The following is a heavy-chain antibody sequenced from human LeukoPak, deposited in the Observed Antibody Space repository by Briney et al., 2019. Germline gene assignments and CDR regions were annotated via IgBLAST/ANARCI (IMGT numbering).Heavy chain of an antibody. J-gene: IGHJ5*02. CDR3: ARGGRAISRA. Sequence: SETLSLTCAVSGGSLGVYYWSWVRQAPSEGLEWSGEINQSGSINYSPSLKSRLTLSIDPSKNQFSLNLTSVTAADTAVYYCARGGRAISRAWGQGILVTVSS. CDR2: INQSGSI. D-gene: IGHD3-3*01. V-gene: IGHV4-34*01. CDR1: GGSLGVYY.